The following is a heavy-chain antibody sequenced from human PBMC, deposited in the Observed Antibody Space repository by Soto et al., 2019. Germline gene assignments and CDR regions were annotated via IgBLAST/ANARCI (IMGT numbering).Heavy chain of an antibody. CDR1: GGSVSSAYYY. Sequence: PSETLSLTCAVSGGSVSSAYYYWSWIRQPPGKGLEWIGYVSYSGSTTYNPSLKSRVTISLDTSKNQFSLKLSSVTAADTAVYYCARYRREAVAGYTLDNWGQGILVTVSS. J-gene: IGHJ4*02. V-gene: IGHV4-61*01. D-gene: IGHD6-13*01. CDR3: ARYRREAVAGYTLDN. CDR2: VSYSGST.